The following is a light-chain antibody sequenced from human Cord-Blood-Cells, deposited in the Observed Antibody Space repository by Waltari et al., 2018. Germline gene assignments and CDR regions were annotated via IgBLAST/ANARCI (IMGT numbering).Light chain of an antibody. CDR1: QSVSSSY. CDR2: GAS. CDR3: QQYGSSNT. J-gene: IGKJ5*01. V-gene: IGKV3-20*01. Sequence: EIVLTQSPGTLSLSPGERATLSCRASQSVSSSYLAWYQQKPGQAPRLVTYGASSRTTCIPDSFSGSGSETDFTITISRLEPEDFAVYYLQQYGSSNTSGQGTRLEIK.